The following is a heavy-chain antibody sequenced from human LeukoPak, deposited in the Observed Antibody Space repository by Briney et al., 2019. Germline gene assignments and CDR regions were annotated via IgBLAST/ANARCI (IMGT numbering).Heavy chain of an antibody. V-gene: IGHV3-30*03. D-gene: IGHD3-22*01. CDR2: TSYDGSNK. J-gene: IGHJ4*02. CDR3: ARDYYDSSGTFDY. Sequence: GGSLRLSCAASGFTFSSYDMHWVRQAPGKGLEWVALTSYDGSNKYYADSVKGRFTISRDNSKNTLYLQMNSLRVEDTAVYYCARDYYDSSGTFDYWGQGTLVTVSS. CDR1: GFTFSSYD.